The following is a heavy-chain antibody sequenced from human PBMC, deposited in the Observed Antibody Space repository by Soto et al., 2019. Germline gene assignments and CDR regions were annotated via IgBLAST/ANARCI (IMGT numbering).Heavy chain of an antibody. CDR1: GGSFSGYY. J-gene: IGHJ4*02. CDR3: ARVYSSSSKLDY. D-gene: IGHD6-6*01. V-gene: IGHV4-34*01. Sequence: KAAETLSLTCAVYGGSFSGYYWSWIRQPPGKGLEWIGEINHSGSTNYNPSLKSRVTISVDTSKNQFSLKLSSVTAADTAVYYCARVYSSSSKLDYWGQGTLVTVSS. CDR2: INHSGST.